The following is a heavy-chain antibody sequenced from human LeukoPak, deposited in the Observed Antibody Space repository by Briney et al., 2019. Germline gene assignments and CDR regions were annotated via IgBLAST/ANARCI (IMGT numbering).Heavy chain of an antibody. Sequence: PRASVKLSCKASGGTFSSYVISWVRQAPGQGLEWMGGIIPGFGTANYAQKFHGTVTITADVSATTVYMVLNSLRSEDTAVYYCAREPEPAITMVRGEVFDIWGQGTMVIVSS. CDR3: AREPEPAITMVRGEVFDI. V-gene: IGHV1-69*13. D-gene: IGHD3-10*01. CDR1: GGTFSSYV. CDR2: IIPGFGTA. J-gene: IGHJ3*02.